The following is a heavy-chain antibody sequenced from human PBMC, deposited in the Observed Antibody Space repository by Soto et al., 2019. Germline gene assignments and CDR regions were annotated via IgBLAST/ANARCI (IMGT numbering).Heavy chain of an antibody. V-gene: IGHV3-30-3*01. CDR2: ISYDGSNK. J-gene: IGHJ3*02. CDR3: AREADSSGYYFNAFDI. Sequence: GGSLRLSCAASGLTFSSYAMHWVRQAPGKGLEWVAVISYDGSNKYYADSVKGRFTISRDNSKNTLYLQMNSLRAEDTAVYYCAREADSSGYYFNAFDIWGQGTMVTVSS. D-gene: IGHD3-22*01. CDR1: GLTFSSYA.